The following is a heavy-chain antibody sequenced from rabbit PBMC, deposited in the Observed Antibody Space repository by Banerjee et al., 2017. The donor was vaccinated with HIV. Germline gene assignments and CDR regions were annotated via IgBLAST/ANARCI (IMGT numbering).Heavy chain of an antibody. CDR2: INTSSGNT. CDR1: GFSFSNKYV. D-gene: IGHD1-1*01. J-gene: IGHJ6*01. V-gene: IGHV1S45*01. Sequence: QEQLAESGGDLVKPEGSLTLTCTASGFSFSNKYVMCWVRQAPGKGLEWIACINTSSGNTVYASWAKVRFTISKTSSTTVTLQMTSLTVADTATYFCARDRSGKIADILWGPGTLVTVS. CDR3: ARDRSGKIADIL.